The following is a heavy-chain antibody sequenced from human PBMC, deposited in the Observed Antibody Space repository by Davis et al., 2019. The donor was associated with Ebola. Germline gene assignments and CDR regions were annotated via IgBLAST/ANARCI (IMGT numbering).Heavy chain of an antibody. CDR2: ISAYNGNT. D-gene: IGHD3-22*01. CDR1: GYTFTSYG. J-gene: IGHJ5*02. V-gene: IGHV1-18*01. Sequence: AASVKVSCKASGYTFTSYGISWVRQAPGQGLEWMGWISAYNGNTNYAQKLQGRVTMTTDTSTSTAYMELRSLTSDDTAVFYWARSHTMIVPWGWFDPWGQGTLVTVSS. CDR3: ARSHTMIVPWGWFDP.